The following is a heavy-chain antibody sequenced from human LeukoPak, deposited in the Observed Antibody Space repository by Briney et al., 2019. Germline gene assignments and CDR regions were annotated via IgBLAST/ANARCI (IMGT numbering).Heavy chain of an antibody. CDR3: ARDPTTVTKGFDI. D-gene: IGHD4-17*01. CDR2: ISYSGST. Sequence: SETLSLTCTVSGGSISSHYWTWIRQSPGKGLEWIGYISYSGSTNYNPSLKSRVTLSVDTSKNQFSLKLSSVTVADTAVYFCARDPTTVTKGFDIWGQGTTVTVSS. V-gene: IGHV4-59*11. J-gene: IGHJ3*02. CDR1: GGSISSHY.